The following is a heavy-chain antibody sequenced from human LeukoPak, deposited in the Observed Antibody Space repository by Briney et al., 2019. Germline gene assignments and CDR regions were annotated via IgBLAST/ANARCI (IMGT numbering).Heavy chain of an antibody. J-gene: IGHJ6*02. V-gene: IGHV3-30*03. CDR1: GFTFSSYG. Sequence: PGGSLRLSCAASGFTFSSYGMHWVRQAPGKGLEWVAVISYDGSNKYYADSVKGRFTISRDNSKNTLYLQMNSLRAEDTAVYYCARDSPLWFGEFASGMDVWGQGTTVTVSS. CDR3: ARDSPLWFGEFASGMDV. CDR2: ISYDGSNK. D-gene: IGHD3-10*01.